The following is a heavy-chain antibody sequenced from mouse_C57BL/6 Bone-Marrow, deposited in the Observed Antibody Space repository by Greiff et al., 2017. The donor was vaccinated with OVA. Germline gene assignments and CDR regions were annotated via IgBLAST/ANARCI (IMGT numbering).Heavy chain of an antibody. D-gene: IGHD1-1*01. J-gene: IGHJ4*01. CDR2: IDPANDNT. V-gene: IGHV14-3*01. CDR1: GFNIKNTY. Sequence: EVKLVESVAELVRPGASVKLSCTASGFNIKNTYMHWVKQRPEQGLEWIGRIDPANDNTKYAPKFQGKATMTADTSSNTAYLQLSSLSSEDTAVYCGARGNFGSSFYAMDYWGQGTAVTVSS. CDR3: ARGNFGSSFYAMDY.